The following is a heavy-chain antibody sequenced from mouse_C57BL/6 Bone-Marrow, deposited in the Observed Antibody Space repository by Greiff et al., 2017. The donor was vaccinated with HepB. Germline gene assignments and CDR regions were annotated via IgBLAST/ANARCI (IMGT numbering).Heavy chain of an antibody. CDR1: GFTFSDYG. V-gene: IGHV5-17*01. Sequence: EVKVVESGGGLVKPGGSLKLSCAASGFTFSDYGLHWVRQAPEKGLEWVAYISSGSSTIYYADTVKGRFTISRDNAKNTLFLQMTSLRSEDTAMYYCARPLITTVVATGFDYWGQGTTLTVSS. CDR2: ISSGSSTI. J-gene: IGHJ2*01. D-gene: IGHD1-1*01. CDR3: ARPLITTVVATGFDY.